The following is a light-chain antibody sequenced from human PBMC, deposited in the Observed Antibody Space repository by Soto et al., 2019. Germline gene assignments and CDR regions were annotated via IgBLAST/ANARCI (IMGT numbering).Light chain of an antibody. Sequence: QSVLTQPPSVSGAPGQRVTIPCTGTSSNIGAGYDGHWYQQLPGTAPKLLIYDNNNRPSGVPDRFSGSTSGTSASLAITGLQAEDEADYYCQSYDSSLSGSTVFGTGTKVTVL. CDR3: QSYDSSLSGSTV. J-gene: IGLJ1*01. V-gene: IGLV1-40*01. CDR1: SSNIGAGYD. CDR2: DNN.